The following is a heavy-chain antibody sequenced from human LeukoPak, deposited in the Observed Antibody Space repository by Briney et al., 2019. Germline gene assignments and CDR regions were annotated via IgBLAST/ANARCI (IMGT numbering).Heavy chain of an antibody. CDR1: GFTFSSYA. D-gene: IGHD1-26*01. V-gene: IGHV3-23*01. Sequence: PGGSLRLSCAASGFTFSSYAMSWVRQAPGKGPEWVSAISVSGGDTYYADSVKGRFIISRDNSKNTLYMQMNSLRAEDTAIYYCAKVDVGYYFEYWGQGTLVTVSS. CDR3: AKVDVGYYFEY. J-gene: IGHJ4*02. CDR2: ISVSGGDT.